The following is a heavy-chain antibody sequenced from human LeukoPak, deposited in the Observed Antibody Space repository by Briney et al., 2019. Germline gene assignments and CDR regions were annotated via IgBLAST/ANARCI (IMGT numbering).Heavy chain of an antibody. Sequence: SETLSLTCTVSGGSISSYYWSWIRLPPGKGLEWMGYLPKSGNTNYSPSLKSRVTIFGDTSKNQFFLKLSSVTAADTAVYYCARARYVNSFYAFDIWGQGTLVTVSS. D-gene: IGHD3-9*01. J-gene: IGHJ3*02. CDR1: GGSISSYY. CDR3: ARARYVNSFYAFDI. CDR2: LPKSGNT. V-gene: IGHV4-59*01.